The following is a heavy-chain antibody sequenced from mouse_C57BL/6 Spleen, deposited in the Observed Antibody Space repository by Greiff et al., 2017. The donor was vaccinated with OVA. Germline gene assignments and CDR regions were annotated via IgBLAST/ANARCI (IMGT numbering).Heavy chain of an antibody. CDR2: IYPGSGST. CDR3: ARGYYDSYYAMDY. V-gene: IGHV1-55*01. J-gene: IGHJ4*01. CDR1: GYTFTSYW. D-gene: IGHD2-4*01. Sequence: QVQLQQPGAELVKPGASVKMSCKASGYTFTSYWITWVKQRPGQGLEWIGDIYPGSGSTNYNEKFKSKATLTVDTSSSKAYMQLSSLTSEDSAVYYCARGYYDSYYAMDYWGQGTSVTVSS.